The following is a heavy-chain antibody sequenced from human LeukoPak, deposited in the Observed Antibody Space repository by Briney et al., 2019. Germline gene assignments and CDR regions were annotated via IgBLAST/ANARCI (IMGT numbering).Heavy chain of an antibody. J-gene: IGHJ3*02. V-gene: IGHV1-2*02. CDR3: ARDKGGNVFDI. D-gene: IGHD3-16*01. CDR2: IMPNSGAT. Sequence: ASVKVSCKASGYTFTGNYMHWVRQAPGHGLEWMGWIMPNSGATDYAQNFQGRVTMTRGTSITAAHMELSRLRSDDTAVYYCARDKGGNVFDIWAKGQWSPSLQ. CDR1: GYTFTGNY.